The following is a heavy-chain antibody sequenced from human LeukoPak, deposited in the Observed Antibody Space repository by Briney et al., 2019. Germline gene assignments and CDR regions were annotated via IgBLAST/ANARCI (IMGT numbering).Heavy chain of an antibody. D-gene: IGHD1-26*01. CDR2: ISSSSSYI. CDR3: ARDDWELLHYYYYGMDV. J-gene: IGHJ6*02. V-gene: IGHV3-21*01. Sequence: GGSLRLSCAASGFTFSSYWMTWVRQAPGKGLEWVSSISSSSSYIYYADSVKGRFTISRDNAKNSLYLQMNSLRAEDTAVYYCARDDWELLHYYYYGMDVWGQGTTVTVSS. CDR1: GFTFSSYW.